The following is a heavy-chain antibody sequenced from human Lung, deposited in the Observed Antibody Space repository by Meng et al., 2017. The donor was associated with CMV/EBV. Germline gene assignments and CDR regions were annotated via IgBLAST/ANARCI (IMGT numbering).Heavy chain of an antibody. CDR2: IRYDEKTK. CDR3: VKDFPGDCYPLCYYFSHGMDV. J-gene: IGHJ6*02. CDR1: GFNFRIYG. D-gene: IGHD2-21*02. Sequence: GGSXRLXXAASGFNFRIYGMHWVRQLPGKGLEWVAFIRYDEKTKYYADSVKGRFTISRDSSKNTLYLQMNSLRAEDTAVYYCVKDFPGDCYPLCYYFSHGMDVXGQGXTVTVSS. V-gene: IGHV3-30*02.